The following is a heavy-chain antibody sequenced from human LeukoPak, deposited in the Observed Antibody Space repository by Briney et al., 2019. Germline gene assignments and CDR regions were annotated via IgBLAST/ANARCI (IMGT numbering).Heavy chain of an antibody. Sequence: GGSLRFSCAASGFTFSSYAMSWVRQAPGKGLEWVSAISGSGGSTYYADSVKGRFTISRDNSKNTLYLQMNSLRAEDTAVYYCAKDRDYSNPLYYFDYWGQGTLVTVSS. CDR3: AKDRDYSNPLYYFDY. J-gene: IGHJ4*02. CDR2: ISGSGGST. V-gene: IGHV3-23*01. D-gene: IGHD4-11*01. CDR1: GFTFSSYA.